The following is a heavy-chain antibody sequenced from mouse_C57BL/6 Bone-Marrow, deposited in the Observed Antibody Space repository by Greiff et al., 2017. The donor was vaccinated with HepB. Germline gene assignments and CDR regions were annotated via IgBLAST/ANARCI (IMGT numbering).Heavy chain of an antibody. CDR3: ARDGGLRRWYFDV. Sequence: EVQRVESEGGLVQPGSSMKLSCTASGFTFSDYYMAWVRQVPEKGLEWVANINYDGSSTYYLDSLKSRFIISRDNAKNILYLQMSSLKSEDTATYYCARDGGLRRWYFDVWGTGTTVTVSS. CDR2: INYDGSST. D-gene: IGHD2-4*01. J-gene: IGHJ1*03. V-gene: IGHV5-16*01. CDR1: GFTFSDYY.